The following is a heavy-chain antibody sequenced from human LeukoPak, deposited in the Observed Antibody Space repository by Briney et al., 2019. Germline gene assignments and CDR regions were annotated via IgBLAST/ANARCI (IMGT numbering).Heavy chain of an antibody. V-gene: IGHV4-59*12. CDR1: GGSISSYY. J-gene: IGHJ4*02. D-gene: IGHD2-15*01. Sequence: SETLSLTCTVSGGSISSYYWSWIRQPPGKGLEWIGYIYYSGSTNYNPALKSRVTISVDKSKNQFSLKLSSVTAADTAVYYCARSSFSGGSSYFDYWGQGTLVTVSS. CDR3: ARSSFSGGSSYFDY. CDR2: IYYSGST.